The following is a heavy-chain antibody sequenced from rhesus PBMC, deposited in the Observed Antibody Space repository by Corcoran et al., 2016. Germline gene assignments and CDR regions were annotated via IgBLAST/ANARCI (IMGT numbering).Heavy chain of an antibody. CDR3: ARRDSSGYNFDY. Sequence: QVQLQESGPGLVKPSETLSLTCAVSGGSISSSNWWSWIRQSPGKGLEWIGYIYGGSGSASYNPSLKSRVTISIDTSKNQFSLKLSSVTAADTAVYYCARRDSSGYNFDYWGQGVLVTVSS. D-gene: IGHD6-31*01. CDR2: IYGGSGSA. CDR1: GGSISSSNW. V-gene: IGHV4S7*01. J-gene: IGHJ4*01.